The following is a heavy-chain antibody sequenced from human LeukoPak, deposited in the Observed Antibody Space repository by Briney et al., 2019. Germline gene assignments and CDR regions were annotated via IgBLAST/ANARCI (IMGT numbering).Heavy chain of an antibody. CDR2: IYYSGST. Sequence: SETLSLTCAVYGGSFSGYYWSWIRQPPGKGPEWIGYIYYSGSTNYNPSLKSRVTISVDTSKNQSSLKLSSVTAADTAVYYCARGYSSGWYDAFDIWGQGTMVTVSS. J-gene: IGHJ3*02. CDR1: GGSFSGYY. CDR3: ARGYSSGWYDAFDI. D-gene: IGHD6-19*01. V-gene: IGHV4-59*01.